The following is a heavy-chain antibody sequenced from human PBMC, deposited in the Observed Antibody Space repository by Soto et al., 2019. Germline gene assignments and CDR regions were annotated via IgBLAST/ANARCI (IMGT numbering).Heavy chain of an antibody. CDR2: ISSSSSTI. CDR3: AREGDIVVVPAEFDY. D-gene: IGHD2-2*01. CDR1: GFTFSSYS. J-gene: IGHJ4*02. Sequence: GGSLRLSCAASGFTFSSYSMNWVRQAPGKGLEWVSYISSSSSTIYYADSVKGRFTISRDNAKNSLYLQMNSLRAEDTAVYYCAREGDIVVVPAEFDYWGQGTLVTVS. V-gene: IGHV3-48*01.